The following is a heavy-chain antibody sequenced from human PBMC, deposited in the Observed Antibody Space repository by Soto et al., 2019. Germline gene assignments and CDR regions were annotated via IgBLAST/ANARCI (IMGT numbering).Heavy chain of an antibody. CDR3: AKVLHYDILTGYPVDAFDI. V-gene: IGHV3-23*01. Sequence: PGESLKISCAASGFTFSSYAMSWVRQAPGKGLEWVSAISGSGGSTYYADSVKGRFTISRDNSKNTLYLQMNSLRAEDTAVYYCAKVLHYDILTGYPVDAFDIWGQGTMVTVSS. D-gene: IGHD3-9*01. CDR2: ISGSGGST. J-gene: IGHJ3*02. CDR1: GFTFSSYA.